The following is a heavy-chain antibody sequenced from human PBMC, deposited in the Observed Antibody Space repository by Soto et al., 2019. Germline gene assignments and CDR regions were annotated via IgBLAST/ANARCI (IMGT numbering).Heavy chain of an antibody. CDR1: GFTFSSYA. Sequence: EVQLLESGGGLVQPGGSLRLSCAASGFTFSSYAMSWVRQAPGKGLEWVSAISGSGGSTYYADSVKGRFTISRDNSKNTLYLQMNSLRAEDTAVYYCAKEGIAAAGSFFPHYYYYYYMDVWGKGTTVTVSS. CDR2: ISGSGGST. D-gene: IGHD6-13*01. CDR3: AKEGIAAAGSFFPHYYYYYYMDV. J-gene: IGHJ6*03. V-gene: IGHV3-23*01.